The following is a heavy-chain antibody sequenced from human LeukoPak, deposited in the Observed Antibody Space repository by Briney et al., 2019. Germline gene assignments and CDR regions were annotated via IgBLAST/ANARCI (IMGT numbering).Heavy chain of an antibody. V-gene: IGHV4-39*01. J-gene: IGHJ6*02. CDR2: IYFSERP. Sequence: SETLSLTCTVSGGSISITTYYWRWIRQPPGKGLEWIGTIYFSERPYYNPSLKRQVTISVDTSMIQFSLTMSSVTAADAAVYYFANLGYYHYGMDVWGQGTTVTVSS. CDR1: GGSISITTYY. CDR3: ANLGYYHYGMDV.